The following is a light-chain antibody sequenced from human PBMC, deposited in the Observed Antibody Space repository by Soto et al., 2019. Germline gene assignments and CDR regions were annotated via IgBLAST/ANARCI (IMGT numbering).Light chain of an antibody. Sequence: DIQMTQPPSTLSASVGDRVTITCRASQSISSWLAWYQQKPGKAPKLLIYDASSLESGVPSRFSGSGSGTDFTLTISSLQPEDFATYYCQQYNSYSRTFGQGTKVDIK. CDR1: QSISSW. CDR2: DAS. J-gene: IGKJ1*01. CDR3: QQYNSYSRT. V-gene: IGKV1-5*01.